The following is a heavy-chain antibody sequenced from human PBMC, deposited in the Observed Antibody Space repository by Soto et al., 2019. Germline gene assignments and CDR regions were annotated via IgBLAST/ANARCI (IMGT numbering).Heavy chain of an antibody. Sequence: QVQLVQSGAEVKKPGSSVKVSCKASGGTFNTYTISWVRQAPGQELEWMGRIIPILDIANYAQKFQGRVRITADKSTSTAYMELSSVRSEDTAVYYCARDRGKTGTKGRCMDVWGQGTTVTVSS. CDR3: ARDRGKTGTKGRCMDV. J-gene: IGHJ6*02. CDR2: IIPILDIA. V-gene: IGHV1-69*08. D-gene: IGHD1-1*01. CDR1: GGTFNTYT.